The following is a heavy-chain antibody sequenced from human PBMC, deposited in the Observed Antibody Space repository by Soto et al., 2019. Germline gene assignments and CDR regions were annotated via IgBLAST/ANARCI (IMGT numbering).Heavy chain of an antibody. CDR2: ISWNSGSI. CDR3: AKTKVATTNYYYYYMDV. V-gene: IGHV3-9*01. Sequence: GGSLILSWAASGFTFDDYCMHWVRQAPGKGLEWVSGISWNSGSIGYADSVKGRFTISRDNAKNSLYLQMNSLRAEDTALYYCAKTKVATTNYYYYYMDVWGKGTTVTVSS. CDR1: GFTFDDYC. D-gene: IGHD5-12*01. J-gene: IGHJ6*03.